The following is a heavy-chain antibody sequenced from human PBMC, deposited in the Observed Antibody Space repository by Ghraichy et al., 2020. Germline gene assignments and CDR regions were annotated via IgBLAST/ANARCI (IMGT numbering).Heavy chain of an antibody. CDR3: VRDHSSGWSFDY. Sequence: LSLTCAVSGFTFSNYWMSWVRQPPGKGLEWVANVRQDGSQKYYVDSVKGRFTISRDNADNSLYLQMNSLRAEDTAVYYCVRDHSSGWSFDYWGQGTLVTVSS. V-gene: IGHV3-7*03. D-gene: IGHD6-19*01. J-gene: IGHJ4*02. CDR2: VRQDGSQK. CDR1: GFTFSNYW.